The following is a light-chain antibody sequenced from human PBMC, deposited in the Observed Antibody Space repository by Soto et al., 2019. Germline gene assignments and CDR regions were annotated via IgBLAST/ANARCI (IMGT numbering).Light chain of an antibody. CDR2: GAS. CDR3: QQYGDWPPWT. CDR1: QSVRTN. V-gene: IGKV3-15*01. Sequence: ETVMTQSPATLSVSPGERATLSCRASQSVRTNLAWYQQRPGQPPRLLIYGASTRATGIPARFTGDGSGTDFTLTITSLQSEDSAVYYCQQYGDWPPWTFGQGTKVDI. J-gene: IGKJ1*01.